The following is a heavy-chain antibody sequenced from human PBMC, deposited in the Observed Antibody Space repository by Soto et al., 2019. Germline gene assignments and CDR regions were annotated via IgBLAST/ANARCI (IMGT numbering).Heavy chain of an antibody. D-gene: IGHD4-17*01. CDR2: IYYSGST. V-gene: IGHV4-39*01. CDR1: GGSISSSSYY. CDR3: AGTSGIRGDYGDYRYHYGMDF. J-gene: IGHJ6*04. Sequence: PSETLSLTCTVSGGSISSSSYYWGWIRQPPGKGLEWIGSIYYSGSTYYNPSLKSRVTISVDTSKNQFSLKLSSVTAADTAVYYCAGTSGIRGDYGDYRYHYGMDFWGKGTTVTVSS.